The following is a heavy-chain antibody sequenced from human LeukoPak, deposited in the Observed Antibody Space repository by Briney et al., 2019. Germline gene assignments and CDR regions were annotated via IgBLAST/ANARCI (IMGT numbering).Heavy chain of an antibody. CDR2: IHSGGTR. V-gene: IGHV3-53*01. D-gene: IGHD1-26*01. J-gene: IGHJ4*02. Sequence: PGGSLRLSCAASGFSVSSNDMSWVRQAPGKGLEWVSLIHSGGTRYTDSVKGRFTISRDNSKNTLYLQMNSLRAEDTAVYYCAKGNSGSYLREYFDYWGQGTLVTVSS. CDR1: GFSVSSND. CDR3: AKGNSGSYLREYFDY.